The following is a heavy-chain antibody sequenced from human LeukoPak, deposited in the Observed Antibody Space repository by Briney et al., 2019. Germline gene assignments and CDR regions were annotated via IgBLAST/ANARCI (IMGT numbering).Heavy chain of an antibody. V-gene: IGHV3-23*01. CDR1: GFTFSSYA. D-gene: IGHD3-9*01. CDR3: AKYYDILTGPGYDAFDI. J-gene: IGHJ3*02. Sequence: GGSLRLSCAASGFTFSSYAMSWVRQAPGKGLEWVSAISGSGGSTYYADSVKGRFTISRDNSKNTLYLQMNSLRAEDTAVYYCAKYYDILTGPGYDAFDIWGQGTMVTVSS. CDR2: ISGSGGST.